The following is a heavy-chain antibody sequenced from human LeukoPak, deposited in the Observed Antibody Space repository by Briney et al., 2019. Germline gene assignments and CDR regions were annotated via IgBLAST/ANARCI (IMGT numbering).Heavy chain of an antibody. V-gene: IGHV4-34*01. D-gene: IGHD3-22*01. Sequence: SETLSLTCAAYGGSFSAYYWTWIRQPPGKGLGWIGEINHSGSAKYNPSLKSRVTISVDTSKNQFSLKLTSVTAADTAVYYCARGIRYYYDSSAYVLYYFDYWGQGTLVTVSS. CDR3: ARGIRYYYDSSAYVLYYFDY. J-gene: IGHJ4*02. CDR1: GGSFSAYY. CDR2: INHSGSA.